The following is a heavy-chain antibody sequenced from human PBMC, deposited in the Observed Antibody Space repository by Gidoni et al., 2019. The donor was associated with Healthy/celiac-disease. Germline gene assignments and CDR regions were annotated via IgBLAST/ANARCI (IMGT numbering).Heavy chain of an antibody. CDR3: ARGGRIGVVVPAAISPFGY. CDR2: INHSGST. D-gene: IGHD2-2*01. Sequence: QVQLQQWGAGLLKPSETLSLTCAVYGGSFSGYYWSWIRQPPGKGLEWIGEINHSGSTNYNPSLKSRVTISVDTSKNQFSLKLSSVTAADTAVYYCARGGRIGVVVPAAISPFGYWGQGTLVTVSS. V-gene: IGHV4-34*01. CDR1: GGSFSGYY. J-gene: IGHJ4*02.